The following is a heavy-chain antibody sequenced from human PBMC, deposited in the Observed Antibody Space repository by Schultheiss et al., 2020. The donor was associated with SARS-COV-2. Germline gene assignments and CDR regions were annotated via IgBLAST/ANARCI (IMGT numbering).Heavy chain of an antibody. CDR3: ARDSRDGYNPNWFDP. Sequence: SETLSLTCTVSGGSISSSNFYWGWIRQPPGKGLEWIGSIYYSGSTYYNPSLKSRVTISVDTSKNQFSLKLSSVTAADTAVYYCARDSRDGYNPNWFDPWGQGTLVTVSS. CDR2: IYYSGST. D-gene: IGHD5-24*01. CDR1: GGSISSSNFY. V-gene: IGHV4-39*02. J-gene: IGHJ5*02.